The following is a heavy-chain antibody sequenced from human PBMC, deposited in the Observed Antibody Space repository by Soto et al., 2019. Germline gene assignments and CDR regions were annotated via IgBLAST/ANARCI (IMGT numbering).Heavy chain of an antibody. D-gene: IGHD3-3*01. Sequence: SVKVSCKASGGTFSSYAISWVRQAPGQGLEWMGGTIPIFGPANYAQKFQGRVTITADKSTSTAYMELSSLRSEDTAVYYCARNDRTIFGVVIAAYYYGMDVWGQGTTVTVSS. V-gene: IGHV1-69*06. J-gene: IGHJ6*02. CDR2: TIPIFGPA. CDR3: ARNDRTIFGVVIAAYYYGMDV. CDR1: GGTFSSYA.